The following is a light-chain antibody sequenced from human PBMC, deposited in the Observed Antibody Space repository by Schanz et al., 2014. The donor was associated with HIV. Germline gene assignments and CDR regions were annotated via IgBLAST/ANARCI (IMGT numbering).Light chain of an antibody. Sequence: QSVLTQPPSVSEAPGQRVTISCSGSSSNIGSNAVNWYQQLPGKAPKLLIYYDDLLPSGVSDRFSGSKSGTSASLAISGLQSEDEADYYCAAWDDSLNGVVFGGGTKVTVL. CDR1: SSNIGSNA. CDR2: YDD. J-gene: IGLJ2*01. CDR3: AAWDDSLNGVV. V-gene: IGLV1-36*01.